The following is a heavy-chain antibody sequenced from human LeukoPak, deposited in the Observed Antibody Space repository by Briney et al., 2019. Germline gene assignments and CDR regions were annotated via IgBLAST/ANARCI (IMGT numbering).Heavy chain of an antibody. CDR3: ARDLNWGFDY. D-gene: IGHD7-27*01. V-gene: IGHV3-48*03. J-gene: IGHJ4*02. CDR2: IRGSGPGSGSGT. CDR1: GFILNNYG. Sequence: PGGSLRLSCVASGFILNNYGMHWVRQAPGKGLEWVSNIRGSGPGSGSGTYYADSVKGRFIISRDNAKNLVCLQMNSLRAEDSAFYYCARDLNWGFDYWGQGALVTVSS.